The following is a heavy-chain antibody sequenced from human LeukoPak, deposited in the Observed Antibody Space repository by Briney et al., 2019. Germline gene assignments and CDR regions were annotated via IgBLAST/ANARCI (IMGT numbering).Heavy chain of an antibody. J-gene: IGHJ3*01. V-gene: IGHV4-59*01. Sequence: SETLSLTCTVSGGSISNYYWSWIRQPPGKGLEWIGYIYYSGSTNYNPSLKSRVTISVDTSKNQFSLKLRSVTAADTAVYYCARISSSNWYNERGAFDVWGQGTMVTVSS. D-gene: IGHD6-13*01. CDR1: GGSISNYY. CDR2: IYYSGST. CDR3: ARISSSNWYNERGAFDV.